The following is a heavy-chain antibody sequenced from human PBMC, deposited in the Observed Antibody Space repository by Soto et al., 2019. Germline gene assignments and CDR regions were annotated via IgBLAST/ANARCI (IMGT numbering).Heavy chain of an antibody. J-gene: IGHJ3*02. CDR3: SRVRHFRGRPDDI. V-gene: IGHV3-33*01. D-gene: IGHD3-3*02. CDR1: GFTFSSFG. CDR2: IWHDGTFT. Sequence: GGSLRLSCAASGFTFSSFGMHWVRQAPGKGLEWVALIWHDGTFTHYADSVKGRFTISRDNSKNMLYLQMNSLRADDTAVYYCSRVRHFRGRPDDIWGQGTMVTVSS.